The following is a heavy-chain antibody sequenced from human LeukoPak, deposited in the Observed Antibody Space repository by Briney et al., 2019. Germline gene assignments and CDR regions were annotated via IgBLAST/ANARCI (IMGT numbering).Heavy chain of an antibody. D-gene: IGHD2-15*01. V-gene: IGHV3-53*01. CDR3: ARAIVVVVAAKGHWYFDL. CDR2: IYSGGST. Sequence: GGSLRLSCAASGLIFKNYAMSWVRQAPGKGLEWVSVIYSGGSTYYADSVKGRFTISRDNSKNTLYLQMNSLRAEDTAVYYCARAIVVVVAAKGHWYFDLWGRGTLVTVSS. J-gene: IGHJ2*01. CDR1: GLIFKNYA.